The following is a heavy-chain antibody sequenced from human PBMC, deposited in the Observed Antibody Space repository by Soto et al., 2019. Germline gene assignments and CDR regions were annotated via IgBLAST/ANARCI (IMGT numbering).Heavy chain of an antibody. CDR2: IIPILGIA. CDR3: ARGSSGWLFDY. J-gene: IGHJ4*02. Sequence: QVQLVQSGAEVKKPGSSVKVSCKASGGTFSSYTISWVRQAPGQGLEWMGRIIPILGIANYAQKFQGRVTITADKSTSTAYMELSRLRSEDTAGYYWARGSSGWLFDYWGQGTLVTVSS. D-gene: IGHD6-19*01. V-gene: IGHV1-69*02. CDR1: GGTFSSYT.